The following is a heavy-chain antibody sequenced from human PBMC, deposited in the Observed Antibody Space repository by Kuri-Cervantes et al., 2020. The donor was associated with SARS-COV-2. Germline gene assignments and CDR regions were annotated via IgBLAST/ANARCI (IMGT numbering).Heavy chain of an antibody. D-gene: IGHD3-3*01. Sequence: GSLRLSCTVSGGSISSSSYYWGWIRQPPGKGLEWIGSIYYSGSTYYNPSLKSRVTISVDTSKNQFSLKPSSVTAADTAVYYCARRSTSITIFGVVNINPFDYWGQGTLVTVSS. J-gene: IGHJ4*02. V-gene: IGHV4-39*01. CDR3: ARRSTSITIFGVVNINPFDY. CDR1: GGSISSSSYY. CDR2: IYYSGST.